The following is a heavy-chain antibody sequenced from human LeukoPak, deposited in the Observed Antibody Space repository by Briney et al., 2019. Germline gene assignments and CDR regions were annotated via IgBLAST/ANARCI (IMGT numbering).Heavy chain of an antibody. D-gene: IGHD6-6*01. J-gene: IGHJ4*02. CDR1: GFIFSNSW. Sequence: RPGGSPRLSCAASGFIFSNSWMSWVRQVPGKGLELVANINQHGSDKYYMDSVKGRFTISRDNARNSLFLQMNSLRAEDAAVYYCAKEDLSSSRYYFENWGQGALVTVSS. CDR2: INQHGSDK. V-gene: IGHV3-7*01. CDR3: AKEDLSSSRYYFEN.